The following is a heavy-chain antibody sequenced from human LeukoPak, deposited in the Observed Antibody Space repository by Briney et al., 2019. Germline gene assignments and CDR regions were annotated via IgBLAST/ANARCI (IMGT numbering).Heavy chain of an antibody. CDR1: GFTFSSYA. CDR2: INSDGSST. D-gene: IGHD6-13*01. Sequence: GGSLRLSCAASGFTFSSYAMSRVRQAPGKGLVWVSRINSDGSSTSYADSVKGRFTISRDNAKNTLYLQMNSLRAEDTAVYYCASLAGKEDYWGQGTLVTVSS. CDR3: ASLAGKEDY. J-gene: IGHJ4*02. V-gene: IGHV3-74*01.